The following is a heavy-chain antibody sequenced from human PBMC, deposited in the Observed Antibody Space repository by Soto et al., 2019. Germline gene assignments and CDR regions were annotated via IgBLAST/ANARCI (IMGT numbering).Heavy chain of an antibody. CDR1: GGSISSSSYY. Sequence: TSETLSLTCTVSGGSISSSSYYWGWIRQPPGKGLEWIGSIYYSGSTYYNPSLKSRVTISVDTSKNQFSLKLSSVTAADTAVYYCARQGGYSYGQPGFWGQGTLVTVSS. D-gene: IGHD5-18*01. CDR3: ARQGGYSYGQPGF. CDR2: IYYSGST. V-gene: IGHV4-39*01. J-gene: IGHJ4*02.